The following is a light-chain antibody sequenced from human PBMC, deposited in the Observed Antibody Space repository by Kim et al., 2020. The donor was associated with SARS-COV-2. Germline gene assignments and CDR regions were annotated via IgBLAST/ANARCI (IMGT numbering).Light chain of an antibody. J-gene: IGKJ4*01. CDR2: DAS. CDR1: QSVSTY. V-gene: IGKV3-11*01. Sequence: EIVLTQSPATLSLSPGERATLSCRASQSVSTYLAWYQHKPGQAPRLLIYDASNRATGIPPRFSGSGSGTDFTLTISSLEPEDFAVYYCQQRLIAGTFGGGTKVDIK. CDR3: QQRLIAGT.